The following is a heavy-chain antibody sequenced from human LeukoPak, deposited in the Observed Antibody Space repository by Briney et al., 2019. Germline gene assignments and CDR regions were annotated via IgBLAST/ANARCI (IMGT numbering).Heavy chain of an antibody. D-gene: IGHD3-22*01. CDR1: GGSISSGSYY. CDR2: IYTSGST. J-gene: IGHJ3*02. CDR3: ARVPSAMIVVGAFDI. Sequence: PSQTLSLTCTVSGGSISSGSYYWCWIRPPAGKGLEWIGRIYTSGSTNDNPSLKSGVTISVDTSKNQFSLKLSSVTAADTAVYYCARVPSAMIVVGAFDIWGQGTMVTVSS. V-gene: IGHV4-61*02.